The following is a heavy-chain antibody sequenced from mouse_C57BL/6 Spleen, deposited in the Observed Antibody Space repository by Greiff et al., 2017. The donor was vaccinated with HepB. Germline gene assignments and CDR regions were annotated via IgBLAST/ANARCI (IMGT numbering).Heavy chain of an antibody. CDR1: GYTFTDYY. CDR3: ARSYYYGSSPRDY. Sequence: EVQLQQSGPELVKPGASVKISCKASGYTFTDYYMNWVKQSHGKSLEWIGDINPNNGGTSYNQKFKGKATLTVDKSSSTAYMELRSLTSEDSAVYYGARSYYYGSSPRDYWGQGTTLTVSS. V-gene: IGHV1-26*01. D-gene: IGHD1-1*01. J-gene: IGHJ2*01. CDR2: INPNNGGT.